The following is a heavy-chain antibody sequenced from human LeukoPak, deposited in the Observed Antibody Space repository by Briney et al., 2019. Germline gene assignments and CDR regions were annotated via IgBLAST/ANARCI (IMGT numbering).Heavy chain of an antibody. V-gene: IGHV4-38-2*02. CDR2: IYHSGST. D-gene: IGHD4-17*01. CDR1: GYSISSGYY. CDR3: AREVYGDYANWFDP. Sequence: SETLSLTCTVSGYSISSGYYWGWIRQPPGKGLEWIGSIYHSGSTYYNPSLKSRVTISVDTSKNQFSLKLSSVTAADTAVYYCAREVYGDYANWFDPWGQGTLATVSS. J-gene: IGHJ5*02.